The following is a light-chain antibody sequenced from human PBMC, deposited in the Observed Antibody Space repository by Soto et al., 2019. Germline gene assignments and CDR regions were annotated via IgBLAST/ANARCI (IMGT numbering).Light chain of an antibody. J-gene: IGKJ1*01. CDR2: AAS. Sequence: AIRMTQSPSSFSASTGDRVTITCRASQGISSYLAWYQQKPGKAPKLLIYAASTLQSGVPSRFSGSGSGIDFTLTISCLQSEDFATYYCQQYYSYPADTFGQGTKVEIK. CDR3: QQYYSYPADT. V-gene: IGKV1-8*01. CDR1: QGISSY.